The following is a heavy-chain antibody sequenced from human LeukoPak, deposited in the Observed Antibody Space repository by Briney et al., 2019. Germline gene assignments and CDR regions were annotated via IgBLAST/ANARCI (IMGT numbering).Heavy chain of an antibody. J-gene: IGHJ4*02. CDR2: ISVDAGGA. CDR1: GFTLSAYM. V-gene: IGHV3-23*01. CDR3: TKDPLDY. Sequence: QPGGSLRLSCVASGFTLSAYMMSWVRQAPGKGLEWVSGISVDAGGAFYSDSVRGRFTISRDSPKNTLYLQMNSLRVEDTAVYYCTKDPLDYWGQGTLVTVSS.